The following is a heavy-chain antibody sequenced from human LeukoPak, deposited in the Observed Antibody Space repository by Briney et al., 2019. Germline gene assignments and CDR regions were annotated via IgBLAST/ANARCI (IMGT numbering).Heavy chain of an antibody. J-gene: IGHJ4*02. D-gene: IGHD4-11*01. CDR3: ARGVSTPSDTGNYGGGYYYFDN. CDR2: INHVGSS. CDR1: GASLSNYQ. V-gene: IGHV4-34*01. Sequence: SETLSLTCAAHGASLSNYQWTWIRQSPEKGLEWIGKINHVGSSNYNPSLKTRVTVSLEAPKNQFSLELRSVTAADTAFYYCARGVSTPSDTGNYGGGYYYFDNWGQGILVTVSS.